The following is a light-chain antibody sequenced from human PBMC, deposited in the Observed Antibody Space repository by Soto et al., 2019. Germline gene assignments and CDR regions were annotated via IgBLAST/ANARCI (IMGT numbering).Light chain of an antibody. CDR1: QNIRGNE. J-gene: IGKJ1*01. CDR2: RGS. CDR3: QDYGASAPWT. V-gene: IGKV3-20*01. Sequence: EVVLTQSPGTLSLSPGERATLSCRASQNIRGNELAGYQQKPGQAPRLLIYRGSSRATDIPDRFSGRGSGTGFAVTIAILKPEDFAVYYCQDYGASAPWTFGQGTNVEIK.